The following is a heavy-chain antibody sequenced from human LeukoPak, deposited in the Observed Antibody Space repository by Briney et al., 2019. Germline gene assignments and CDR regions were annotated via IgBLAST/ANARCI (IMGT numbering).Heavy chain of an antibody. V-gene: IGHV3-30*18. CDR2: ISYDGSNK. D-gene: IGHD1-26*01. J-gene: IGHJ4*02. CDR3: AKDKVGATTGGYYFDY. Sequence: PGGSLRLSCAASGFTFRSYLMHWVRQAPGKGLEWVAVISYDGSNKYYADSVKGRFTISRDNSKNTLYLQMNSLRAEDTAVYYCAKDKVGATTGGYYFDYWGQGTLVTVSS. CDR1: GFTFRSYL.